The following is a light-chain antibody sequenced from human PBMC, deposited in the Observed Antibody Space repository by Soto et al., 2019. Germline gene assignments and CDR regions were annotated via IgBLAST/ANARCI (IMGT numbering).Light chain of an antibody. Sequence: EIVLTQSPGTLSLSPGERATLSCRASQSVGNNYLAWYQQKPGQAPRLLIYGASSRAAGIADRFGGSGSGTDFTLTISRLEPEDFAVYYCQHYGGYSSYTFAQGTKLEIK. CDR3: QHYGGYSSYT. V-gene: IGKV3-20*01. J-gene: IGKJ2*01. CDR2: GAS. CDR1: QSVGNNY.